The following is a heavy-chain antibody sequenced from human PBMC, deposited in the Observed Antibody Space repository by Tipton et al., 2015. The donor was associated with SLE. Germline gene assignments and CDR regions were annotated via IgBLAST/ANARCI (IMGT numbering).Heavy chain of an antibody. J-gene: IGHJ2*01. CDR3: ARRGYKSWYFDL. Sequence: TLSLTCTVSGGSISSADYSWSWIRQSPGKGLEWIGNVYYVGSTNYNPSLKGRVTISVATSKNQFSLKLRSVTAADTAVYYCARRGYKSWYFDLWGRGALVTVSS. CDR2: VYYVGST. V-gene: IGHV4-61*08. CDR1: GGSISSADYS. D-gene: IGHD5-24*01.